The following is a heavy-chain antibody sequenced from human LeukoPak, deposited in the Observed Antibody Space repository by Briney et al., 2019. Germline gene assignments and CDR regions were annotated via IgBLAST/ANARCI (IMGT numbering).Heavy chain of an antibody. D-gene: IGHD6-19*01. V-gene: IGHV3-23*01. Sequence: GGSLRLSCAASGFTFSSYAMSWVRQAPGKGLEWVSSISGSGGSTYYADSVKGRFTISRDNSKNTLYLQMNSLRAEDTAVYYCAKARESTQYSSGWYGDYFDYWGQGTLVTVSS. CDR2: ISGSGGST. CDR3: AKARESTQYSSGWYGDYFDY. CDR1: GFTFSSYA. J-gene: IGHJ4*02.